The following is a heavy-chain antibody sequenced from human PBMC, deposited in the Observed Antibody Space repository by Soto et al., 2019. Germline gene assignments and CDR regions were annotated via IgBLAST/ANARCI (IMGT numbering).Heavy chain of an antibody. CDR3: AGGDLEHSSNYYFYYYTMDV. CDR2: VYYGGST. Sequence: SETLSLTCTVSGGSISSSSYYWGWIRQPPGKGLEWIGNVYYGGSTYYNPSLKSRVTISVETSKSQFSLKLSSVTAADTAVYYCAGGDLEHSSNYYFYYYTMDVWGQGTTVTVSS. D-gene: IGHD6-19*01. J-gene: IGHJ6*02. V-gene: IGHV4-39*01. CDR1: GGSISSSSYY.